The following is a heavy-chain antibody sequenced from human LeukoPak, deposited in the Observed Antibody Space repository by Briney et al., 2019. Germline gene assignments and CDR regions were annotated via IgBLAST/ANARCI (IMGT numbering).Heavy chain of an antibody. J-gene: IGHJ4*02. Sequence: GGSLRLSCAASGFTFSSYWMSWVRQAPGKGLEWVAKIKQDGSEKYYVDSVKGRFTISRDNSKNTLFLQMNSLRAEDTAVFYCAKRSGYTTGWFFDFWGQGTLVTVSS. CDR3: AKRSGYTTGWFFDF. D-gene: IGHD6-19*01. V-gene: IGHV3-7*03. CDR1: GFTFSSYW. CDR2: IKQDGSEK.